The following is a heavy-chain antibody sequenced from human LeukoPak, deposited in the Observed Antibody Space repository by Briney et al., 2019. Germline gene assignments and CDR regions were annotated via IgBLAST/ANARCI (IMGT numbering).Heavy chain of an antibody. J-gene: IGHJ3*02. CDR2: INPSGGST. Sequence: ASVKVSCKASGYTFTSYYMHWVGQAPGQGLEWMGIINPSGGSTSYAQKFQGRVTMTRDTSTSTVYMELSSLRSEDTAVYYCARDLGIVGATGIDAFDIWGQGTMVTVSS. D-gene: IGHD1-26*01. V-gene: IGHV1-46*01. CDR3: ARDLGIVGATGIDAFDI. CDR1: GYTFTSYY.